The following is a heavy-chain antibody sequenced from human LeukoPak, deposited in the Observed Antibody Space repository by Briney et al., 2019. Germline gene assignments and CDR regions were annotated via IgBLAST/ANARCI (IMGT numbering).Heavy chain of an antibody. CDR1: GFTFSSYA. Sequence: GGSLRLSCAASGFTFSSYAMSWVRQAPGKGLEWVSAISGSGGSTYYADSVKGRFTISRDNSKNTLYLQMNSLRAEDTAVYYCAKDRASVYDILNYGQYFDYWGQGTLVTVSS. CDR2: ISGSGGST. CDR3: AKDRASVYDILNYGQYFDY. J-gene: IGHJ4*02. V-gene: IGHV3-23*01. D-gene: IGHD3-9*01.